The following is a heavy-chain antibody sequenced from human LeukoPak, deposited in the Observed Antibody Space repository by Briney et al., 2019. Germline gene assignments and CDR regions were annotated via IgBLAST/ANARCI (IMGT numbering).Heavy chain of an antibody. D-gene: IGHD1-26*01. CDR1: GFTFSSYG. J-gene: IGHJ3*02. V-gene: IGHV3-33*01. CDR3: AVEGIVGARSTAFDI. Sequence: GRSLRLSCAASGFTFSSYGMHRVRQAPGKGLEWVAVIWYDGSNKYYADCVKGRFTISRDNSKNTLYLQMNSLRAEDTAVYYCAVEGIVGARSTAFDIWGQGTMVTVSS. CDR2: IWYDGSNK.